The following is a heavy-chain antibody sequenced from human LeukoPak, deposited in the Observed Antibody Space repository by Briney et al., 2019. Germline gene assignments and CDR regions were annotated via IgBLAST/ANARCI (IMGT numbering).Heavy chain of an antibody. CDR1: GGSISSYY. V-gene: IGHV4-59*08. D-gene: IGHD5-18*01. CDR3: ARSKIQLWLPVNYYYGMDV. CDR2: IYYSGST. Sequence: SETLSLTCTVSGGSISSYYWGWIRQPPGKGLEWIGCIYYSGSTNYNPSLKSRVTISVDTSKNQFSLKLSSVTAADTAVYYCARSKIQLWLPVNYYYGMDVWGQGTTVTVSS. J-gene: IGHJ6*02.